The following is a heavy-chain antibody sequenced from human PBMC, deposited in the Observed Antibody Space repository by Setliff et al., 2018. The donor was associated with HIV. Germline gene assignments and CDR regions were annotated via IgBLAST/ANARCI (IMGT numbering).Heavy chain of an antibody. J-gene: IGHJ4*02. CDR2: IYYNEKT. CDR1: GGSASNSRYY. CDR3: ASRVYYYDSSAYYIDLYYLDY. V-gene: IGHV4-39*01. Sequence: PSETLSLTCTVSGGSASNSRYYWAWIRQPPGKGLEYIGSIYYNEKTYYSPSLKSRVTISIDTSKNQFSLNLTSVTAADSAVYYCASRVYYYDSSAYYIDLYYLDYWGQGTLVTVSS. D-gene: IGHD3-22*01.